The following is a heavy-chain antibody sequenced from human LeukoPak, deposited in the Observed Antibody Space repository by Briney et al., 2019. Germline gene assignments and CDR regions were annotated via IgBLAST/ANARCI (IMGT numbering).Heavy chain of an antibody. D-gene: IGHD2-15*01. CDR3: ARDARGRRSGGSCSEFDY. J-gene: IGHJ4*02. Sequence: SETLSLTCTVSGGSISSYYWSWIRQPPGKGLEWIGYIYYSGSTNYNPSLKSRVIISVDTSKNQFSLKLSSVTAADTAVYYCARDARGRRSGGSCSEFDYWGQGTLVTVSS. V-gene: IGHV4-59*01. CDR1: GGSISSYY. CDR2: IYYSGST.